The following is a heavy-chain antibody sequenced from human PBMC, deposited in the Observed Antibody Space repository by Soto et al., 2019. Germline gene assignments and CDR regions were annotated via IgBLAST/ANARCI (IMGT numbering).Heavy chain of an antibody. V-gene: IGHV4-39*01. CDR2: IYYSGST. CDR3: ASDGAVAVEDYYYGMDV. CDR1: GGSISSSSYY. D-gene: IGHD6-19*01. J-gene: IGHJ6*02. Sequence: SETRLTCTVSGGSISSSSYYWGWIRQPPGKGLEWIGSIYYSGSTYYNPSLKSRVTISVDTSKNQFSLKLSSVTAADTAVYYCASDGAVAVEDYYYGMDVWGQGTTVTVSS.